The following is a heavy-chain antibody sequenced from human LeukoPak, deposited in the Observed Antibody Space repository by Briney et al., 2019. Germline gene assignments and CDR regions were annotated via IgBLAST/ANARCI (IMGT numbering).Heavy chain of an antibody. Sequence: GGSLRLSCAASGFTFSSYAMSWVRQAPGKGLEWVSAISGSGGSTYYADSVKGRFTISRDNSKNTLYLQMNSLRAEDTAVYYCAKFRKYCSVGSCWGRTASGNWFDPWGQGTLVTVSS. CDR2: ISGSGGST. V-gene: IGHV3-23*01. CDR3: AKFRKYCSVGSCWGRTASGNWFDP. D-gene: IGHD2-15*01. CDR1: GFTFSSYA. J-gene: IGHJ5*02.